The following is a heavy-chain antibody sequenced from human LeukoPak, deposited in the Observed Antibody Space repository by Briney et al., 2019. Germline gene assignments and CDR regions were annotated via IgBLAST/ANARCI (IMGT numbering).Heavy chain of an antibody. Sequence: GGSLRLSCAASGFTFNNYAMSWVRQAPGKGLEWVSTIGFGDDSAYYADSVRGRFTISRDNSKNTLYLQMNYLRAEDTAVYYCAKDPTSVGGRHDWLLDSWGQGTLVTVSS. CDR1: GFTFNNYA. CDR2: IGFGDDSA. D-gene: IGHD3-9*01. J-gene: IGHJ5*02. V-gene: IGHV3-23*01. CDR3: AKDPTSVGGRHDWLLDS.